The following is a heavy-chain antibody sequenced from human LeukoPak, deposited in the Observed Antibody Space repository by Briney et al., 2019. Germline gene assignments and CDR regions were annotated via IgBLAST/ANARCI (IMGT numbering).Heavy chain of an antibody. CDR1: GFTFSSYW. CDR2: INNDGSYI. J-gene: IGHJ4*02. D-gene: IGHD5-24*01. V-gene: IGHV3-74*01. CDR3: ARDGSAYNFDY. Sequence: QPGGSLRLSCAASGFTFSSYWIHWVRQAPGKGLEWVSRINNDGSYINYADSVKGRFTISRDNAKNTLNLQMNSLRAEDTAVYFCARDGSAYNFDYWGQGVLVTVSS.